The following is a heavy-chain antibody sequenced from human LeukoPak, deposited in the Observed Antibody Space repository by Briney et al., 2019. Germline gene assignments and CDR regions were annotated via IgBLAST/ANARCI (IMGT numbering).Heavy chain of an antibody. CDR2: ISYDGSNK. J-gene: IGHJ5*02. CDR1: GFTFSSYA. Sequence: PGRSLRLSCAASGFTFSSYAMHWVRQAPGKGLEWVAVISYDGSNKYYADSVKGRFTISRDNSKNTLYLQMNSLRAEDTAVYYCARGDDSSGYYTEAWGQGTLVTVSS. CDR3: ARGDDSSGYYTEA. V-gene: IGHV3-30-3*01. D-gene: IGHD3-22*01.